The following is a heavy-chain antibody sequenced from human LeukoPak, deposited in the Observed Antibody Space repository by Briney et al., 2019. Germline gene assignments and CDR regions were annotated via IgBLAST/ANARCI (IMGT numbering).Heavy chain of an antibody. CDR1: GGSISTYY. CDR2: IYISGST. J-gene: IGHJ6*02. D-gene: IGHD3-3*01. Sequence: SETLSLTCIVSGGSISTYYWSWIRQPAGKGLEWIGRIYISGSTNYKPSLRSRITMSVDTSKNQFSPKLNSVTAADTAVYYCARGSDDKYAMDVWGQGTTVTVSS. V-gene: IGHV4-4*07. CDR3: ARGSDDKYAMDV.